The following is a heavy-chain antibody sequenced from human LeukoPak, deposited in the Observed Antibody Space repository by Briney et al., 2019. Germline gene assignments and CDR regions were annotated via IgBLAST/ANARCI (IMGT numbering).Heavy chain of an antibody. J-gene: IGHJ4*02. CDR2: IYPRDGST. Sequence: ASVKVSCKASGYTFIRYHMHWVRQAPGQGLEWMGMIYPRDGSTSYAQKFQGRVTVTRDASTSTVRMELSGLRSEDTAVYYCARDQEGFDYWGQGTLVTVSS. CDR1: GYTFIRYH. CDR3: ARDQEGFDY. V-gene: IGHV1-46*01.